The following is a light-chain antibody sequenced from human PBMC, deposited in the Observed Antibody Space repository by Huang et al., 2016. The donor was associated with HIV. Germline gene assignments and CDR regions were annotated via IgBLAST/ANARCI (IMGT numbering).Light chain of an antibody. CDR1: QSFSDF. CDR2: DAS. Sequence: EIVLTQSPATLSLSPGQRVTLSCRASQSFSDFLAWYQQKPGQAPRLLLYDASNGATGIPARFSGSGAGTDFTLTISSLAPEDFAVYYCQQRSKWPLTFGGGTKVESK. V-gene: IGKV3-11*01. J-gene: IGKJ4*01. CDR3: QQRSKWPLT.